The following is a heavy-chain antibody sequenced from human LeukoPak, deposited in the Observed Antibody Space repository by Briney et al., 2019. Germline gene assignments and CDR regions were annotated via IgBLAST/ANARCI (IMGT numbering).Heavy chain of an antibody. J-gene: IGHJ4*02. CDR3: ATGIVGTPDPYFDY. V-gene: IGHV1-24*01. CDR1: GYTLTELS. D-gene: IGHD1-26*01. Sequence: ASVKVSCKVSGYTLTELSMHWVRQAPGKGLEWIGGFDPEDGETIYAQKFQGRVTMTEDTSTDTAYMELSSLRSEDTAVYYCATGIVGTPDPYFDYWGQGTLVTVSS. CDR2: FDPEDGET.